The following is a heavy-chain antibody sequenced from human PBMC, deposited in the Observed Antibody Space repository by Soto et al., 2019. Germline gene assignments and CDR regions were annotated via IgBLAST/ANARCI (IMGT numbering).Heavy chain of an antibody. D-gene: IGHD2-2*01. Sequence: ASVKVSCKASGFTFTSSAMQWVRQARGQRLEWIGWIVVGSGNTNYAQKFQERVTITRDMSTSTAYMELSSLRSEDTAVYFCAREVPVGLIDFWGQGTLVTVSS. CDR1: GFTFTSSA. J-gene: IGHJ4*02. CDR2: IVVGSGNT. CDR3: AREVPVGLIDF. V-gene: IGHV1-58*02.